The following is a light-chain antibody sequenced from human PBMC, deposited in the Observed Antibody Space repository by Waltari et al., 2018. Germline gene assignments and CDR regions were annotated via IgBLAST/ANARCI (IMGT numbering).Light chain of an antibody. CDR2: AAS. J-gene: IGKJ1*01. Sequence: AIRITQSPSSLSASTGDRVTLTCRASQGISSYLAWYQHKPGKAPKFLIYAASTVQRGVPSRFSGSGAGTDFTLTISCLQSEDVASYYCQQYYSHPPTFGQGTKVENK. V-gene: IGKV1-8*01. CDR1: QGISSY. CDR3: QQYYSHPPT.